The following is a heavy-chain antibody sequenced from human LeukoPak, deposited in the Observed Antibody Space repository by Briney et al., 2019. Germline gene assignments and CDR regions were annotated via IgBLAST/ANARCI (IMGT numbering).Heavy chain of an antibody. Sequence: GASVKVSCKASGGTFRNYAISWVRQAPGQGLEWMGNIILLFGTTNYAQKFQDRVTITADESTSTAYMELSSLRSEDTAVYYCARGGMATILPYFDYWGQGTLVTVSS. D-gene: IGHD5-24*01. CDR2: IILLFGTT. CDR1: GGTFRNYA. V-gene: IGHV1-69*13. J-gene: IGHJ4*02. CDR3: ARGGMATILPYFDY.